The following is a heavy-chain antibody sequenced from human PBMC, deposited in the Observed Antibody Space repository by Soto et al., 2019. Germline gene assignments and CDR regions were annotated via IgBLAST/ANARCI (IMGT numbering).Heavy chain of an antibody. CDR1: GFTFSSYA. CDR3: AKDPQATELSSSWLSYSMIDY. D-gene: IGHD6-13*01. CDR2: ISVSGGST. J-gene: IGHJ4*02. Sequence: PGGSLRLSCAASGFTFSSYAMSWVRQAPGKGLEWVLAISVSGGSTYYADSVKGRFTISRDNSKNTLYLQMNSLRAEDTAVYYCAKDPQATELSSSWLSYSMIDYWGQGTLVTVSS. V-gene: IGHV3-23*01.